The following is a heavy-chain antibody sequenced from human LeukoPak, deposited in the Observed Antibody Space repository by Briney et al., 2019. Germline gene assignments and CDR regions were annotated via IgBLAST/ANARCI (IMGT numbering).Heavy chain of an antibody. CDR3: ARGSAQEYSSGWDYYYMDV. Sequence: ASVKVSCKASGGTFSSYAISWVRQAPGQGLEWMGGIIPIFGTANYAQKFQGRVTITTDESTSTAYMELSSLRSEDTAVYYWARGSAQEYSSGWDYYYMDVWGKGTTVTVSS. CDR2: IIPIFGTA. J-gene: IGHJ6*03. CDR1: GGTFSSYA. V-gene: IGHV1-69*05. D-gene: IGHD6-19*01.